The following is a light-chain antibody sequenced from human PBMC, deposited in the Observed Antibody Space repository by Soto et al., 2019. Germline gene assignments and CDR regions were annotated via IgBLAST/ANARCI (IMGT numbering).Light chain of an antibody. CDR2: EVS. CDR1: SSDVGGYNY. J-gene: IGLJ2*01. V-gene: IGLV2-8*01. CDR3: SSYAGSNNWGV. Sequence: QSALTQPPSASGSPGQSVTISCTGTSSDVGGYNYVSWYQQHAGKAPKLMIYEVSKRPSGVPDRFSGSKSGNTASLTVSGLQAEDVADYYCSSYAGSNNWGVFGGGTKLTVL.